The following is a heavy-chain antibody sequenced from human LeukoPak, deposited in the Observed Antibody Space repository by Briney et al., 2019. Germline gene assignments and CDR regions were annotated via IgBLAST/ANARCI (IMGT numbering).Heavy chain of an antibody. CDR2: INPNSGGT. Sequence: ASVKVSCKASGYTFTGYYMHWVRQAPGQGLEWMGWINPNSGGTNYAQKFQGRVTMTRDTSISTAYMELSRLRSDDTAVYYCARGPAPRNIVVVPAANFDYWGQETLVTVSS. J-gene: IGHJ4*02. CDR1: GYTFTGYY. CDR3: ARGPAPRNIVVVPAANFDY. D-gene: IGHD2-2*01. V-gene: IGHV1-2*02.